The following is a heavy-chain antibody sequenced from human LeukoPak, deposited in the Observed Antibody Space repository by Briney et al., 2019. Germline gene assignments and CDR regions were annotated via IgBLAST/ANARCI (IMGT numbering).Heavy chain of an antibody. V-gene: IGHV3-30-3*01. CDR3: ARRGYGMDV. CDR1: GFTFSSYA. Sequence: GGSLRLSCAASGFTFSSYAMHWVRQAPGKGLEGVAVISYDGSNKYYADSVKGRFTISRDNSKNTLYLQMNSLRAEDTAVYYCARRGYGMDVWGQASTVTVPS. J-gene: IGHJ6*02. CDR2: ISYDGSNK.